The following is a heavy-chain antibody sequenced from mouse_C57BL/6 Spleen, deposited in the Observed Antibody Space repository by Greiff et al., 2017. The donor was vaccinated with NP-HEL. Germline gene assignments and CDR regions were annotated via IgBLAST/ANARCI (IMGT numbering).Heavy chain of an antibody. CDR1: GYAFTNYL. V-gene: IGHV1-54*01. CDR3: AREKAYYFDY. CDR2: INPGSGGT. J-gene: IGHJ2*01. Sequence: QVQLQQSGAELVRPGTSVKVSCKASGYAFTNYLIEWVKQRPGQGLEWIGVINPGSGGTNYNEKFKGKATLTADKSSSTAYRQLSSLTSEDSAVYFCAREKAYYFDYWGQGTTLTVSS.